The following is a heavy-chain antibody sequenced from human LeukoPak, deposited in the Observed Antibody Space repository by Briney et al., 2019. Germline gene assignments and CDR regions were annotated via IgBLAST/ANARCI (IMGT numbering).Heavy chain of an antibody. CDR2: TSSSSSYI. D-gene: IGHD1-26*01. Sequence: PGGSLRLSCAASGFTFSSYSMNWVRQAPGKGLEWVSSTSSSSSYIYYADSVKGRFTISRDNAKNSLYLQMNSLRAEDTAVYYCAADSGSDAFDIWGQGTMVTVSS. CDR1: GFTFSSYS. V-gene: IGHV3-21*01. J-gene: IGHJ3*02. CDR3: AADSGSDAFDI.